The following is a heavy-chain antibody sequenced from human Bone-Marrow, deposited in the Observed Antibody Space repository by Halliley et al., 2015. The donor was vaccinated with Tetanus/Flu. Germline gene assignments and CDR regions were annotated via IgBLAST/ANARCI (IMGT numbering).Heavy chain of an antibody. CDR1: GASITFFY. Sequence: GLVKPSETLSLNCSVSGASITFFYWSYIRQSPGKGLEWIGDVYYNGDTNYNPSLMGRVSMSVDTSKNQFSLKLASVTAADTAIYYCAKQRYSGFDYGLDSWGQGTLVTVSS. J-gene: IGHJ4*02. CDR2: VYYNGDT. V-gene: IGHV4-59*08. CDR3: AKQRYSGFDYGLDS. D-gene: IGHD5-12*01.